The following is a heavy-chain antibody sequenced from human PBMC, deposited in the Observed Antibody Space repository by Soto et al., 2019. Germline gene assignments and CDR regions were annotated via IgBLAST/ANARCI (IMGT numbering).Heavy chain of an antibody. CDR2: IRTHISNA. CDR3: VREWRVLVPGAEGSYMDV. V-gene: IGHV1-18*01. J-gene: IGHJ6*03. CDR1: GYNFFSYE. Sequence: QIHLEQSGAVLQKPGASVRVSCKASGYNFFSYELSWVRQAPGQGLEWLGVIRTHISNAKYSQKFQGRVTLSADRSTTTVYMEMRRLTSNDTAVYYCVREWRVLVPGAEGSYMDVWGKGTTVTVSS. D-gene: IGHD2-8*02.